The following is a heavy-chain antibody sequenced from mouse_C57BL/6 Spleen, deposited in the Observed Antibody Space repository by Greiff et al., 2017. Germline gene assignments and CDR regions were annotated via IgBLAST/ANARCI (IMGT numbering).Heavy chain of an antibody. J-gene: IGHJ4*01. Sequence: QVQLKQSGAELVRPGASVTLSCKASGYTFTDYEMHWVKQTPVHGLEWIGAIDPETGGTAYNQKFKGKAILTADKSSSTAYMELRSLTSEDSAVYYCTRDYYGNYRGVDYWGQGTSVTVSS. CDR2: IDPETGGT. CDR3: TRDYYGNYRGVDY. CDR1: GYTFTDYE. V-gene: IGHV1-15*01. D-gene: IGHD2-1*01.